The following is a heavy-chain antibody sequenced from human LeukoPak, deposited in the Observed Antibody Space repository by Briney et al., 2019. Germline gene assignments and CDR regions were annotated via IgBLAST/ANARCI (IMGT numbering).Heavy chain of an antibody. J-gene: IGHJ5*02. Sequence: GGSLRLSCAASGFTFSSYSMNWVRQAPGKGLEWVSCISSSSSTIYYADSVKGRFTISRDNAKNSLSLQMNSLRAEDTAVYYCARPLMYYYGSETYFWFDPWGQGTLVTVSS. D-gene: IGHD3-10*01. CDR2: ISSSSSTI. CDR3: ARPLMYYYGSETYFWFDP. CDR1: GFTFSSYS. V-gene: IGHV3-48*04.